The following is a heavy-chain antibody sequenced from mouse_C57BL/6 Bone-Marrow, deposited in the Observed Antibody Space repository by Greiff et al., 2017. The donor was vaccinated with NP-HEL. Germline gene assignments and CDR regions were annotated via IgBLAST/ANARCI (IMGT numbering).Heavy chain of an antibody. D-gene: IGHD2-3*01. CDR1: GYTFTSYD. CDR3: ARDAGYYLDWYFDV. Sequence: QVQLQQPGPELVKPGASVKLSFKASGYTFTSYDINWVKQRPGQGLELIGWIYPIDCSTKYNEKFKGKATLTVDTSSSTADMELHSLTSEDSAVYFCARDAGYYLDWYFDVGGTGTTVTVSS. V-gene: IGHV1-85*01. J-gene: IGHJ1*03. CDR2: IYPIDCST.